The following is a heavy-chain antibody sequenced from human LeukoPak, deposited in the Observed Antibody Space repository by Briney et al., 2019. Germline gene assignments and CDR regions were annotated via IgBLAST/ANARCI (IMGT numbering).Heavy chain of an antibody. CDR1: GYTFTSYG. Sequence: ASVKVSCKASGYTFTSYGISWVRQAPGQGLEWMGWINPNSGGTNYAQKFQGRVTMTRDTSISTAYMELSRLRSDDTAVYYCARVYDSSGYWDLDYWGQGTLVTVSS. CDR2: INPNSGGT. CDR3: ARVYDSSGYWDLDY. V-gene: IGHV1-2*02. J-gene: IGHJ4*02. D-gene: IGHD3-22*01.